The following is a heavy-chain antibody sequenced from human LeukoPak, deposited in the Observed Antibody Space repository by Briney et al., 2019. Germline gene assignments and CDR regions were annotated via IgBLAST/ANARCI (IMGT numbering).Heavy chain of an antibody. D-gene: IGHD3-22*01. CDR3: ASPYYDSEGAFDY. J-gene: IGHJ4*02. CDR2: IYSGGST. CDR1: GFTVSSNY. Sequence: TGGSLRLSCAASGFTVSSNYMSWVRQAPGKGLVWVSVIYSGGSTYYADSVKGRFTISRDNSKNTLYLQMNSLRAEDTAVYYCASPYYDSEGAFDYWGQGTLVTVSS. V-gene: IGHV3-66*01.